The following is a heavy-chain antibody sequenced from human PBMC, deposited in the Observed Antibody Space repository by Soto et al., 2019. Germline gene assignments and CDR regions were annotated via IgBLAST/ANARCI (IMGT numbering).Heavy chain of an antibody. D-gene: IGHD5-12*01. V-gene: IGHV3-7*01. CDR1: GFTFSSYW. CDR2: IKQDGSEK. Sequence: EVQLVESGGGLVQPGGSLRLSCAASGFTFSSYWMSWVRQAPGKGLEWVANIKQDGSEKYYVDSVKGRFTISRDNAKNSLYLQMNSLRAEDTAVYYCVSVRGYSGYGGGRVDCWGQGTLVTVSS. CDR3: VSVRGYSGYGGGRVDC. J-gene: IGHJ4*02.